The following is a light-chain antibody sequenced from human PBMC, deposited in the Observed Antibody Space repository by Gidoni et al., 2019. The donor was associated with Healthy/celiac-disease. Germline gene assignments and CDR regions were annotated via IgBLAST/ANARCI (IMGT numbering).Light chain of an antibody. CDR1: QSVLYSSNNKNY. J-gene: IGKJ4*01. CDR2: WAS. V-gene: IGKV4-1*01. Sequence: DIVMTQPPDSLAVSLGERATINYKSSQSVLYSSNNKNYLAWYQQKPGQPPKLLIYWASTRESGVPDRFSGSGSGTDFTLTISSLQAEDVAVYYCQQYYSTPLTFGGGTKVEIK. CDR3: QQYYSTPLT.